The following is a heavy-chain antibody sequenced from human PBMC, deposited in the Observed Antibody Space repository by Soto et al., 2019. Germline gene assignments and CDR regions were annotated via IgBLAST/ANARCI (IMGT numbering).Heavy chain of an antibody. J-gene: IGHJ6*02. Sequence: GGSLRLSCAASGFDFSSYGMHWVRQTPGKGLEWVAVLGFDGGGRFYADSVRGRFAISRDNSKKILYLQMDSLRVEDTALYYCAREPVGPDYAMDVWGQGTTVTVS. D-gene: IGHD1-26*01. CDR3: AREPVGPDYAMDV. CDR1: GFDFSSYG. CDR2: LGFDGGGR. V-gene: IGHV3-33*01.